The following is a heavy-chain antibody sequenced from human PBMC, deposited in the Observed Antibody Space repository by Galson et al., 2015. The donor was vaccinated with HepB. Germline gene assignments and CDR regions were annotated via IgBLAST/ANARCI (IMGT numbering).Heavy chain of an antibody. D-gene: IGHD3-10*01. CDR1: GFTFSSYA. Sequence: SLRLSCAASGFTFSSYAMHWVRQAPGKGLEWVAVISYDGSNKYYADSVKGRFTISRDNSKNTLYLQMNSLRAEDTAVYYCAREGLILLWFGELSPHSYYFDYWGQGTLVTVSS. J-gene: IGHJ4*02. CDR3: AREGLILLWFGELSPHSYYFDY. CDR2: ISYDGSNK. V-gene: IGHV3-30*04.